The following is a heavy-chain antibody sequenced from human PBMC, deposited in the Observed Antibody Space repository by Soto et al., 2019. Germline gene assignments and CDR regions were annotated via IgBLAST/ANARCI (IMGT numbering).Heavy chain of an antibody. J-gene: IGHJ5*02. Sequence: GESLKISCKGSGYSFTSYWISWVRQMPGKGLEWMGRIDPSVSYTNYSPSFQGHVTIPADKSISTAYLQWSSLKASDTAMYYCARQGYSYGYAWGQGTLVTVSS. CDR2: IDPSVSYT. CDR3: ARQGYSYGYA. CDR1: GYSFTSYW. V-gene: IGHV5-10-1*01. D-gene: IGHD5-18*01.